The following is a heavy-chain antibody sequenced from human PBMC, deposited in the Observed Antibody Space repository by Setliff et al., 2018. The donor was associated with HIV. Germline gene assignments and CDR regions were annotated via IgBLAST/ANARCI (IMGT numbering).Heavy chain of an antibody. CDR3: AKDARWNYVGFDY. CDR1: GFTFSNFA. D-gene: IGHD1-7*01. J-gene: IGHJ4*02. Sequence: PGGSLRLSCAASGFTFSNFAMSWVRLTPGKGLEWVSGITDSGSTTYYDDSVKGRFTISRDNSKNTLYLQINSLRAEDTAVYYGAKDARWNYVGFDYWGQGSLVTVSS. V-gene: IGHV3-23*01. CDR2: ITDSGSTT.